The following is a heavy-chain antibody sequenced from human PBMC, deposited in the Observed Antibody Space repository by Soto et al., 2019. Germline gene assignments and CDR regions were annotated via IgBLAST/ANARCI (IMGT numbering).Heavy chain of an antibody. Sequence: QITLKESGPPLVRPTQTLTLTCAFSGFSLSTSGVGVGWIRQPPGKALEWLAVIYWDDSKHYSPSLRSRLTITKDTSKNQVVLTITNMDPMDTGTYYCAHKGPEDWPLDYWGQGTLVTVSS. CDR1: GFSLSTSGVG. CDR3: AHKGPEDWPLDY. CDR2: IYWDDSK. J-gene: IGHJ4*02. V-gene: IGHV2-5*02. D-gene: IGHD3-9*01.